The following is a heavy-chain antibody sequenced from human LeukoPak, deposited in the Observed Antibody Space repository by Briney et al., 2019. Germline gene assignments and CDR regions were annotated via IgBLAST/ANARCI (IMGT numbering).Heavy chain of an antibody. J-gene: IGHJ4*02. CDR2: INHSGST. D-gene: IGHD5-12*01. CDR3: ARIRGYTPY. Sequence: GSLRLSCAASGFTFNNYAMSWVRQPPGKGLEWIGEINHSGSTNYNPSLKSRVTISVDTSKNQFSLKLSSVTTADTAVYYCARIRGYTPYWGQGTLVTVSS. V-gene: IGHV4-34*01. CDR1: GFTFNNYA.